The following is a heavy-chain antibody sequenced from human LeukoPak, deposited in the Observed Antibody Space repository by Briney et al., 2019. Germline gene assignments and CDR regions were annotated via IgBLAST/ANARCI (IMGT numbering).Heavy chain of an antibody. V-gene: IGHV4-39*02. D-gene: IGHD3-10*01. J-gene: IGHJ5*02. CDR1: GVSVTSGTFY. CDR2: VYYTGST. CDR3: ARHSGSGSLSRPFDP. Sequence: SETLSLTCTVSGVSVTSGTFYWAWLRQPPGKGLEWIATVYYTGSTYYNPSLKSRVTISMHTSKNHFSLQLRSVVAPDTPVYYCARHSGSGSLSRPFDPWGQGTLVTVSS.